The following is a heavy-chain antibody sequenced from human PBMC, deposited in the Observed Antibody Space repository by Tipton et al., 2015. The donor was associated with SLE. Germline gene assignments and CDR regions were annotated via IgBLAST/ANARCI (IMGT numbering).Heavy chain of an antibody. CDR3: AREYYDFCGFDP. V-gene: IGHV1-69*05. CDR2: IIPIFGTA. CDR1: GGTFSSYA. Sequence: QLVQSGPEVKKPGSSVKVSCKASGGTFSSYAISWGRQAPGQGLEWMGGIIPIFGTANYAQKFQGRVTITTDESTSTAYMELSSLRSEDTAVYYCAREYYDFCGFDPWGQGTLVTVSS. D-gene: IGHD3-3*01. J-gene: IGHJ5*02.